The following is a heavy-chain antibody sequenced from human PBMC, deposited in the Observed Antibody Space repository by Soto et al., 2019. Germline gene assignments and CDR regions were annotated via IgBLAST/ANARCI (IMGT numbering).Heavy chain of an antibody. D-gene: IGHD4-17*01. Sequence: GESLKISCNGSGYSFTSYWIGWVRQMPGKGLEWMGIIYPGDSDTRYSPSFQGQVTISADKSISTAYLQWSSLKASDTAMYYCARSSLDYDYYYYGMDVWGQGTTVTVSS. CDR1: GYSFTSYW. J-gene: IGHJ6*02. V-gene: IGHV5-51*01. CDR2: IYPGDSDT. CDR3: ARSSLDYDYYYYGMDV.